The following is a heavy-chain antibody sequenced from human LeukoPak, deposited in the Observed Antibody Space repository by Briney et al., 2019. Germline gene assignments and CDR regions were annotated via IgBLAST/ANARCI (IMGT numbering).Heavy chain of an antibody. D-gene: IGHD3-22*01. CDR3: ARDRNYYDSSGYDAFDI. CDR2: IWYDGSNK. CDR1: GFTFSSYV. J-gene: IGHJ3*02. V-gene: IGHV3-33*07. Sequence: GSLRLSCTASGFTFSSYVMFWVRQAPGKGLEWVAVIWYDGSNKYYADSVKGRFTISRDNSKNTLYLQMNSLRAEDTAVYYCARDRNYYDSSGYDAFDIWGQGTMVTVSS.